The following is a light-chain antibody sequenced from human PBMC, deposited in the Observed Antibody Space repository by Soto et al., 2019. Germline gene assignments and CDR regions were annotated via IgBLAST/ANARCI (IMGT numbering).Light chain of an antibody. CDR2: NAS. Sequence: EIVLTQSPGTLSLSPGDRATLSCRASQSVASHLAWYQQRPGQPPRLLIYNASKRATGIPPRFTGSGSAAGFPLIVTRREHQAGAIYYCEQRSSCPPLAFGPGTRLENK. CDR1: QSVASH. CDR3: EQRSSCPPLA. V-gene: IGKV3-11*01. J-gene: IGKJ5*01.